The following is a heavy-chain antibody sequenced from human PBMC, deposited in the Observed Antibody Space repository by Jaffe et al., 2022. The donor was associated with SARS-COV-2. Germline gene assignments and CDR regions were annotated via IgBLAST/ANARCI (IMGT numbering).Heavy chain of an antibody. D-gene: IGHD3-22*01. CDR3: ARRITDYYDSLNAFDI. J-gene: IGHJ3*02. V-gene: IGHV5-51*01. CDR2: IYPGDSDT. Sequence: EVQLVQSGAEVKKPGESLKISCKGSGYGFTSYWIGWVRQMPGKGLEWMGIIYPGDSDTRYSPSFQGQVTISADKSISTAYLQWSSLKASDTAMYYCARRITDYYDSLNAFDIWGQGTMVTVSS. CDR1: GYGFTSYW.